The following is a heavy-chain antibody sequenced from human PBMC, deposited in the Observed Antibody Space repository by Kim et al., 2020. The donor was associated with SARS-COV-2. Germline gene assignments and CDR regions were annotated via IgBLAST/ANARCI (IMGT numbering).Heavy chain of an antibody. Sequence: GGSLRLSCAASGFTFSSYAMHWVRQAPGKGLEWVAVISYDGSNKYYADSVKGRFTISRDNSKNTLYLQMNSLRAEDTAVYYCARAGYYPLYYYYGMDVWGQGTTVTVSS. J-gene: IGHJ6*02. CDR1: GFTFSSYA. V-gene: IGHV3-30*04. CDR2: ISYDGSNK. CDR3: ARAGYYPLYYYYGMDV. D-gene: IGHD3-22*01.